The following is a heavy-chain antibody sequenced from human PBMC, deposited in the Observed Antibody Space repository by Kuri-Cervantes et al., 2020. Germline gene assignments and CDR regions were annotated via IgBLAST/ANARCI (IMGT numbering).Heavy chain of an antibody. Sequence: KVSCKGSGYSFTSYWIGWVRQMPGKGLEWMGIIYPGDSDTRYSPSFQGQVTISADKSISTAYLQRSSLKASDTAMYYCARLADYYGSGSYFGWFDPWGQGTLVTVSS. V-gene: IGHV5-51*01. J-gene: IGHJ5*02. CDR1: GYSFTSYW. D-gene: IGHD3-10*01. CDR2: IYPGDSDT. CDR3: ARLADYYGSGSYFGWFDP.